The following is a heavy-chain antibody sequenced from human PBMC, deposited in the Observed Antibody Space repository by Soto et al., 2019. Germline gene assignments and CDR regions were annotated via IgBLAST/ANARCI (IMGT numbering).Heavy chain of an antibody. CDR2: ISGSGGST. CDR3: AKDPGSLRDYGDYSAPTY. J-gene: IGHJ4*02. D-gene: IGHD4-17*01. V-gene: IGHV3-23*01. Sequence: SLRLSCAASGFTFSSYAMSWVRQAPGKGLEWVSAISGSGGSTYYADSVKGRFTISRDNSKNTLYLQMNSLRAEDTAVYYCAKDPGSLRDYGDYSAPTYWGQGTLVTVSS. CDR1: GFTFSSYA.